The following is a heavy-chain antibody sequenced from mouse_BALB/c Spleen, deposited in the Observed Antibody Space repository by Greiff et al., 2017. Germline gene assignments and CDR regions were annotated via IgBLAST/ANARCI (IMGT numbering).Heavy chain of an antibody. CDR2: ISYDGSN. V-gene: IGHV3-6*02. Sequence: EVKLVESGPGLVKPSQSLSLTCSVTGYSITSGYYWNWIRQFPGNKLEWMGYISYDGSNNYNPSLKNRISITRDTSKNQFFLKLNSVTTEDTATYYCASFYYYGSSWAYWGQGTLVTVSA. CDR1: GYSITSGYY. J-gene: IGHJ3*01. CDR3: ASFYYYGSSWAY. D-gene: IGHD1-1*01.